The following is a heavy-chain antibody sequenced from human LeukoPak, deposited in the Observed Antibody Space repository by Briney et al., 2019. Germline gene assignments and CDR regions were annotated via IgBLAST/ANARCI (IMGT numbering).Heavy chain of an antibody. CDR2: ISGSGYTT. Sequence: GGSLRLSCAASGFTFSTYSMSWVRQAPGKGLEWVSTISGSGYTTYYADSVKGRFTISRDNSKNTLYLLMSSLSAEDMAMYYCATLHFYAMGVWGQGTTVTVSS. J-gene: IGHJ6*01. CDR1: GFTFSTYS. CDR3: ATLHFYAMGV. V-gene: IGHV3-23*01.